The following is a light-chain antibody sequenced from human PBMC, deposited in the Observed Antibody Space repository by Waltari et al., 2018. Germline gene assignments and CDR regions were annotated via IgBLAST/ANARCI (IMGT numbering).Light chain of an antibody. J-gene: IGKJ1*01. Sequence: EIVLTQSPGTLSLSPGERATLSCRASQSVNSRYLTWYQQKPGQAPRLLIYGASSRATGIPDRFSGSGSGTDFTLTISGLEPEDFAGYYCQQYGRSLWTFGQGTKVEIK. CDR1: QSVNSRY. V-gene: IGKV3-20*01. CDR3: QQYGRSLWT. CDR2: GAS.